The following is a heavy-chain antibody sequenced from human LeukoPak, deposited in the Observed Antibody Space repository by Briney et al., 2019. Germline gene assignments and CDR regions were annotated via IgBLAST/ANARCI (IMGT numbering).Heavy chain of an antibody. CDR2: IRVSDGST. J-gene: IGHJ6*03. CDR1: GFTFRNYA. D-gene: IGHD6-13*01. Sequence: GGSLRLSCVASGFTFRNYAMSWVRQAPGKGLEWVSVIRVSDGSTNYADSVKGRFTISTDISRNTVFLQMSSPRGDDTAVYYCARDRDGSTWQLLNFMDVWGKGTTVTVSS. CDR3: ARDRDGSTWQLLNFMDV. V-gene: IGHV3-23*01.